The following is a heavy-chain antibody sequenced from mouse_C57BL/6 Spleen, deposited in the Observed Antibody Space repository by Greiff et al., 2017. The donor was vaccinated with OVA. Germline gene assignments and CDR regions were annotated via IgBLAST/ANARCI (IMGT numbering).Heavy chain of an antibody. V-gene: IGHV1-64*01. CDR1: GYTFTSYW. CDR3: ARDYYGNYVFAY. Sequence: QVQLQQSGAELVKPGASVKLSCKASGYTFTSYWMHWVKQRPGQGLEWIGMIHPNSGSTNYNEKFKSKATLTVDKSSSTAYMQLSSLTSEDSAVYYCARDYYGNYVFAYWGQGTLVTVSA. CDR2: IHPNSGST. D-gene: IGHD2-1*01. J-gene: IGHJ3*01.